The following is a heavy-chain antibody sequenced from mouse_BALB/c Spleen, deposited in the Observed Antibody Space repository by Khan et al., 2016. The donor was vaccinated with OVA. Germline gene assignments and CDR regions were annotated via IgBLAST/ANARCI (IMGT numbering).Heavy chain of an antibody. CDR2: ISSGGHYT. V-gene: IGHV5-6*01. J-gene: IGHJ3*01. CDR1: GFTFSTYG. D-gene: IGHD1-1*02. Sequence: DVQLVESEGDLVKPGGSLKLSCAASGFTFSTYGMSWVRQTPDMRLEWVATISSGGHYTYYPDSVKGRFTISRDNAKNTLYLQMSSLKSEDTAIYYCARLAYYYNSEGFAYWGQGTLVTVSA. CDR3: ARLAYYYNSEGFAY.